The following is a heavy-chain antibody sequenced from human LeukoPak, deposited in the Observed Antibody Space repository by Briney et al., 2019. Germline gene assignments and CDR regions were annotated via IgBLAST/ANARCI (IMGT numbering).Heavy chain of an antibody. J-gene: IGHJ6*02. Sequence: GGSLRLSCAASGFTFSSYWMHWVRQAPGKGLLWVSRINSDGTTTYYADSVKGRFTISRDNAKNTLYLQVNSLRAEDTTVYYCARGNYYGMDVWGQGTTVTVSS. CDR2: INSDGTTT. CDR1: GFTFSSYW. V-gene: IGHV3-74*01. CDR3: ARGNYYGMDV.